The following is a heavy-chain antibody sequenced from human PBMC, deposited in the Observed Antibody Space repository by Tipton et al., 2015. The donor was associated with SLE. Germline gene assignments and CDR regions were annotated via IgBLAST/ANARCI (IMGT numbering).Heavy chain of an antibody. Sequence: SLRLSCAASGFIFSSYEMHWVRQAPGKGLEWVTAISYDVSNTYYADSVKGRFTISRGNSKNTLFLQMNSLRPEDTAVYYCARVNNFYGSGSFDYWGQGTLVTVSS. CDR3: ARVNNFYGSGSFDY. V-gene: IGHV3-30*04. CDR2: ISYDVSNT. J-gene: IGHJ4*02. CDR1: GFIFSSYE. D-gene: IGHD3-10*01.